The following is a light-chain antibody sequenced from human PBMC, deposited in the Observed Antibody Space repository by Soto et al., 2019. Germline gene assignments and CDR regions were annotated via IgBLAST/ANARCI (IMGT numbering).Light chain of an antibody. Sequence: SYELTQPPSVSVAPGKPARITCGGNNIGSKSVHWYQQKPGQAPVLVIYYDSDRPSGIPERFSGSNSGNTATLTISRVEAGDEADYYCQVWDSSSDHVVFGGGTKLTVL. V-gene: IGLV3-21*04. CDR2: YDS. CDR1: NIGSKS. CDR3: QVWDSSSDHVV. J-gene: IGLJ2*01.